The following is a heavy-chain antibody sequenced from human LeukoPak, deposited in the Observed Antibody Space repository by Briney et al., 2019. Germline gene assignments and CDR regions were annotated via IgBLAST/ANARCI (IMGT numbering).Heavy chain of an antibody. V-gene: IGHV3-7*01. J-gene: IGHJ3*02. CDR3: ARAQLRYFDWLLYSVDAFDI. CDR2: IKQDGSEK. D-gene: IGHD3-9*01. Sequence: GGSLRLSCAASGFTFSSYWMSWVRQAPGKGLEWVANIKQDGSEKYYVDSVKGRFTISRDNAKNSLYLQMNSLRAEDTAVYYCARAQLRYFDWLLYSVDAFDIWGQGTMVTVSS. CDR1: GFTFSSYW.